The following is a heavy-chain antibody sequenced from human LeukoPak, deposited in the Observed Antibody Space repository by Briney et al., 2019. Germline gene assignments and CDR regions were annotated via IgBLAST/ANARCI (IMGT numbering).Heavy chain of an antibody. CDR1: GYTFTGYY. CDR3: ARGSKYSGSYYFDY. CDR2: MNPNSGNT. D-gene: IGHD1-26*01. J-gene: IGHJ4*02. V-gene: IGHV1-8*03. Sequence: ASVKVSCKASGYTFTGYYIHWMRQATGQGLEWMGWMNPNSGNTGYAQKFQGRVTITRNTSISTAYMELSSLRSEDTAVYYCARGSKYSGSYYFDYWGQGTLVTVSS.